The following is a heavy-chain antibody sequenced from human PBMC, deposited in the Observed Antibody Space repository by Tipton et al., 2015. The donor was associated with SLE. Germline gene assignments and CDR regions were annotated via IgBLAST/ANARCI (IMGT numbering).Heavy chain of an antibody. CDR2: IYHSGST. CDR1: GYSISSGYY. J-gene: IGHJ4*02. CDR3: ARIKAKANFDY. V-gene: IGHV4-38-2*02. Sequence: TLSLTCTVSGYSISSGYYWGWIRQPPGKGLEWIGSIYHSGSTYYNPSLKSRVTISVDTSKNQFSLKLSSVTAADTAVYYCARIKAKANFDYWGQGTLVTVSS.